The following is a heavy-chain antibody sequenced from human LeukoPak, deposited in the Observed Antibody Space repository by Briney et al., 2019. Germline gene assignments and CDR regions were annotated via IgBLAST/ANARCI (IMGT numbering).Heavy chain of an antibody. J-gene: IGHJ4*02. D-gene: IGHD3-10*01. Sequence: SETLSLTCAVSGYSISSGYYWGWIRQPQGKGLEWIGSIYHSGSTYYNPSLKSRVTISVDTSKNQFSLKLSSVTAADTAVYYCARQPDGSGSYYRPQMFDYWGQGTLVTVSS. V-gene: IGHV4-38-2*01. CDR1: GYSISSGYY. CDR3: ARQPDGSGSYYRPQMFDY. CDR2: IYHSGST.